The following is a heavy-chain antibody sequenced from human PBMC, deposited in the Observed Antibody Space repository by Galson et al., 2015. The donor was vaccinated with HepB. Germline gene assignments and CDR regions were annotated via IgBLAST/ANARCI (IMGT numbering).Heavy chain of an antibody. CDR1: GYTFTSYA. D-gene: IGHD3-10*01. J-gene: IGHJ4*02. Sequence: SVKVSCKASGYTFTSYAMNWVRQAPGQGLEWMGWINTNTGNPTYAQGFTGRFVFSLDTSVSTAYLQISSLKAEDTAVYYCARAPLIIWFGELSGWEIDYWGQGTLVTVSS. CDR2: INTNTGNP. CDR3: ARAPLIIWFGELSGWEIDY. V-gene: IGHV7-4-1*02.